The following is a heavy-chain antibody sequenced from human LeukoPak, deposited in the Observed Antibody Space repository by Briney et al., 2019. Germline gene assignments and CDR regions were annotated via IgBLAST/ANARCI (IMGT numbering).Heavy chain of an antibody. V-gene: IGHV1-18*01. Sequence: ASVKVSCKASGYTFTSYGISWVRQAPGQGLEWMGWISAYNGNTNYAQKLQGRVTMTTDTSTSTAYMEPRSLRSDDTAVYYCARDGRGAVAGFGADYWGQGTLVTVSS. J-gene: IGHJ4*02. D-gene: IGHD6-19*01. CDR2: ISAYNGNT. CDR3: ARDGRGAVAGFGADY. CDR1: GYTFTSYG.